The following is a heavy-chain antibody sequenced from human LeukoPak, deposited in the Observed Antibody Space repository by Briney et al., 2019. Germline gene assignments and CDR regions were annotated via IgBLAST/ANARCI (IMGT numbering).Heavy chain of an antibody. CDR1: GGSISSSSYY. Sequence: PSETLSLTCTVSGGSISSSSYYWGWIRQPPGKGLEWIGSIYYSGSTYYNPSLKSRVTISVDTSKNQFSLKLSSVTAADTAVYYCASPDSSGWYSDYWGQGTLVTVSS. J-gene: IGHJ4*02. CDR3: ASPDSSGWYSDY. D-gene: IGHD6-19*01. CDR2: IYYSGST. V-gene: IGHV4-39*07.